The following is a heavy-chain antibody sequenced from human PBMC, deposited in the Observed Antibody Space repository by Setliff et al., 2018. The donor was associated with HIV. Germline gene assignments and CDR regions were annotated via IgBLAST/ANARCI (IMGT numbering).Heavy chain of an antibody. V-gene: IGHV7-4-1*02. Sequence: ASVKVSCKASGYTFTNYGISWVRQAPGQGLEWMGWINTNTGNPTYAQGFTGRFVFSLDTSVSTAYLQISSLKAEDTAVYYCARDHDYGDLSRNWFYMDVWGKGTTVTVSS. CDR1: GYTFTNYG. CDR3: ARDHDYGDLSRNWFYMDV. CDR2: INTNTGNP. J-gene: IGHJ6*03. D-gene: IGHD4-17*01.